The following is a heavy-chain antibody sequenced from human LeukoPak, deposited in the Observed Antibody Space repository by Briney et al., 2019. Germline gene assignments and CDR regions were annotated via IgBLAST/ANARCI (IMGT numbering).Heavy chain of an antibody. Sequence: SETLSLTCTVSGGSISSGSYYWSWIRQPAGKGLEWIGRIYTSGSTNYNPSLKSRVTISVDTSKNQFSLKLSSVTAADTAVYYCARLLYYDSFYYYYMDVWGKGTTVTVSS. J-gene: IGHJ6*03. CDR1: GGSISSGSYY. CDR3: ARLLYYDSFYYYYMDV. D-gene: IGHD3-3*01. V-gene: IGHV4-61*02. CDR2: IYTSGST.